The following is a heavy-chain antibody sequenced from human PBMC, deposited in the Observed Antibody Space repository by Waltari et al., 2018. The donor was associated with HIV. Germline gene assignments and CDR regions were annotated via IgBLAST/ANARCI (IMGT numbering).Heavy chain of an antibody. CDR1: GGSISSGSYY. V-gene: IGHV4-31*01. CDR3: ARISSTSYYYYYNDMDV. CDR2: FYYSGST. J-gene: IGHJ6*02. D-gene: IGHD2-2*01. Sequence: QVQLQESGPGLVKPSQTLSLTCTVSGGSISSGSYYWSWIRQHPGKGLEWIGYFYYSGSTYYNPSIKSLVTISVDTAKNQFSLKLSSVTAADTAVYYCARISSTSYYYYYNDMDVWGQGTTVTVSS.